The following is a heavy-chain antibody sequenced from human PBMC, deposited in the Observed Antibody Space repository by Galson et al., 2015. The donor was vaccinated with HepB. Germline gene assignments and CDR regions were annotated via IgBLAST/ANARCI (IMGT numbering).Heavy chain of an antibody. CDR3: ARDSGRGWYGMDV. CDR1: GGTFSSYA. Sequence: SVKVSCKASGGTFSSYAISWVRQAPGQGPEWMGGIIPVFGRANYAQNFQGRVTITADESTRTAYMELSSLRSEDTVVYYCARDSGRGWYGMDVWGQGTTVTVSS. CDR2: IIPVFGRA. V-gene: IGHV1-69*13. J-gene: IGHJ6*02. D-gene: IGHD2-15*01.